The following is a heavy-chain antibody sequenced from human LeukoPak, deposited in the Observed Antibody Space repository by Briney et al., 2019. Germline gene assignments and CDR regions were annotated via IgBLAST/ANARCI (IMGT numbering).Heavy chain of an antibody. J-gene: IGHJ6*04. Sequence: ASVKVSCTASGGTFSSYAISWVRQAPGQGLEWMGGIIPIFGTANYAQKFQGRVTITADKSTSTAYMELSSLRSEDTAVYYCARDLATMVRGVKIYGMHVWGKGTTVTVSS. CDR2: IIPIFGTA. CDR1: GGTFSSYA. V-gene: IGHV1-69*06. D-gene: IGHD3-10*01. CDR3: ARDLATMVRGVKIYGMHV.